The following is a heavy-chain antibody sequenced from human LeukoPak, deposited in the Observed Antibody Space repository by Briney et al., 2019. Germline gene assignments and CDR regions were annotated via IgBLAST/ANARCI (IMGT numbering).Heavy chain of an antibody. CDR2: IKQDGSEK. D-gene: IGHD5-24*01. J-gene: IGHJ5*02. CDR3: ARAEDETSFRWLDP. CDR1: GFTFSRSW. Sequence: GGSLRLSCAASGFTFSRSWMNWVRQAPGKGLEWVANIKQDGSEKDYLDSVKGRFTISRDNAKNSVYLQMDSLRAEDTALYYCARAEDETSFRWLDPWGQGTLVTVSS. V-gene: IGHV3-7*01.